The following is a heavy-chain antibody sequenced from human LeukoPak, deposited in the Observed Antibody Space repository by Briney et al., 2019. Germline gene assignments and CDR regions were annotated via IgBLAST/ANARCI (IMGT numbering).Heavy chain of an antibody. CDR3: ARLGAAAVDY. CDR2: INPSGGST. CDR1: GYTFTIYY. Sequence: ASVKVSYKASGYTFTIYYTHWVRQAPGQGVEWMGMINPSGGSTSYAQKFQGRGTMTRDRSTSTVYMELSSLRFEDTAVYYCARLGAAAVDYWGQGTLVTVSS. J-gene: IGHJ4*02. D-gene: IGHD6-13*01. V-gene: IGHV1-46*01.